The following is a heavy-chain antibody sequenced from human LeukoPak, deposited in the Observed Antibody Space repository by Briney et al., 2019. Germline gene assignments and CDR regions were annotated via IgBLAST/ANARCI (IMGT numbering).Heavy chain of an antibody. D-gene: IGHD6-19*01. CDR1: GSSIYRSSYY. V-gene: IGHV4-39*07. J-gene: IGHJ6*03. CDR2: IYYSGSN. CDR3: ARERYSSGWYQGYYYMDV. Sequence: SETLSLTCNVSGSSIYRSSYYWGWIRQPPGKGLEWIGSIYYSGSNYYNPSLKSRATISVDTSKNKFSLKLSSVTAADTAVYYCARERYSSGWYQGYYYMDVWGKGTTVTISS.